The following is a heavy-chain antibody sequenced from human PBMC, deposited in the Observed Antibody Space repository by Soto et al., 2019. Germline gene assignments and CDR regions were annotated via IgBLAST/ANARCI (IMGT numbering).Heavy chain of an antibody. CDR3: ARGPSAYYYDSSGYSPFDY. CDR1: GGTFSSYA. J-gene: IGHJ4*02. Sequence: QVQLVQSGAEVKKPGSSVKVSCKASGGTFSSYAISWVRQAPGQGLEWMGGIIPIFGTANYAQKFQGRVTITADESTSTAYMELSRLRSEDTAVYYCARGPSAYYYDSSGYSPFDYWGQGTLVTVSS. V-gene: IGHV1-69*12. CDR2: IIPIFGTA. D-gene: IGHD3-22*01.